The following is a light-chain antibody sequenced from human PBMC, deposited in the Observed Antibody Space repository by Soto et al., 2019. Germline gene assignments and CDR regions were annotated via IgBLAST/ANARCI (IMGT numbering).Light chain of an antibody. CDR2: EVS. J-gene: IGLJ3*02. V-gene: IGLV2-14*01. Sequence: QSVLTQPASVSGSPGQSITISCTGTSNDIGGYNYVSWYQQHPGKAPKLMIYEVSNRPSGVSTRFSASKSGNTASLTISGLQAEDEADYYCSSYKSRSLAVFGGGTKVTVL. CDR3: SSYKSRSLAV. CDR1: SNDIGGYNY.